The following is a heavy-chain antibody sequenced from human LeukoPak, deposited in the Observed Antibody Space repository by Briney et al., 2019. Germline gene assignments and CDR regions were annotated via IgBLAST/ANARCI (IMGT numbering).Heavy chain of an antibody. CDR3: ARGRGYCDY. CDR2: INHSGST. D-gene: IGHD3-22*01. CDR1: GGSFSGYY. Sequence: PSETLSLTCAVYGGSFSGYYWSWIRQPPGKGLEWIGEINHSGSTNYNPSLKSRVTISVDTSKNQFSLKLSSVTAADTAVYYCARGRGYCDYWGQETLVTVSS. V-gene: IGHV4-34*01. J-gene: IGHJ4*02.